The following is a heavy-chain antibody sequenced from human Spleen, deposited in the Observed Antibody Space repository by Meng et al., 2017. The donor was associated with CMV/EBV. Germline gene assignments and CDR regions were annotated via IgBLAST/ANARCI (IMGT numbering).Heavy chain of an antibody. CDR1: GFTFSSYA. CDR2: INSGSRGTI. J-gene: IGHJ4*02. D-gene: IGHD1/OR15-1a*01. Sequence: GESLKISCAASGFTFSSYAMSWVRQAPGKGLEWVSTINSGSRGTIFYANSVRGRFTISRDDSKLLYLQMNSLKTEDTAVYYCARTSGTTRDFDYWGQGTLVTVSS. V-gene: IGHV3-23*01. CDR3: ARTSGTTRDFDY.